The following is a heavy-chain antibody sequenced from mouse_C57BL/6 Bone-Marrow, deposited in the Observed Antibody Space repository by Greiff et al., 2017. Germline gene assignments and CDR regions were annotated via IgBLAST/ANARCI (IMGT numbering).Heavy chain of an antibody. CDR2: IYPGSGST. CDR1: GYTFTSYW. D-gene: IGHD2-3*01. Sequence: QVQLQQPGAELVKPGASVKMSCKASGYTFTSYWITWVKQRPGQGLEWIGDIYPGSGSTNYNEKLKRKATLTVNTSSSTAYMQLIRLTSEDTAVSYCARTEDDGYYVGFAYWGQGTLVTVSA. V-gene: IGHV1-55*01. CDR3: ARTEDDGYYVGFAY. J-gene: IGHJ3*01.